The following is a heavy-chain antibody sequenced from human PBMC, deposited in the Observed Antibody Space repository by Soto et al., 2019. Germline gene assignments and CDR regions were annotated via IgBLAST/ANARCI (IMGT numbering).Heavy chain of an antibody. V-gene: IGHV4-34*01. CDR1: GGSFSGYY. CDR2: INHSGST. J-gene: IGHJ4*02. CDR3: ARGLGVYYDSRRYYSYIHY. Sequence: SETLSLTCAVYGGSFSGYYWSWIRQPPGKGLEWIGEINHSGSTNYNPSLKSRVTISVDTSKNQFSLKLSSVTAADTAVYYCARGLGVYYDSRRYYSYIHYPGQATLVSVSS. D-gene: IGHD3-22*01.